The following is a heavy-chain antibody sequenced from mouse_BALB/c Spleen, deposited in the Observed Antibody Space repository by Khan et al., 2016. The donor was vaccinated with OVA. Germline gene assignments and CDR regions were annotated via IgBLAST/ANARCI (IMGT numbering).Heavy chain of an antibody. Sequence: QVQLKQSGAELVRPGVSVKISCKGSGYTFTDYAMHWVKQSHAKSLEWIGVISTHYGDASYNQKFKGKATMTVDKSSSTAYMELARLTSEDSAIYYCARGRGEYRFAYWGQGTLVTVSA. D-gene: IGHD2-10*02. V-gene: IGHV1S137*01. CDR3: ARGRGEYRFAY. CDR1: GYTFTDYA. CDR2: ISTHYGDA. J-gene: IGHJ3*01.